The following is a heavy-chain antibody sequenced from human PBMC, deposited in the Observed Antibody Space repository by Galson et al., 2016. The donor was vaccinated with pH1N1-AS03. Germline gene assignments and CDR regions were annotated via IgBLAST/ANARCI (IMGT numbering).Heavy chain of an antibody. J-gene: IGHJ4*02. Sequence: SLRLSCAASGFTFSSYWMHWVRHLPGKGLVWVSGIDSDGSNPYYADSVRGRFTISRDNAKNTLYLQMNSLRAEGTALYYCADPFGLPWGQGTLITVAS. V-gene: IGHV3-74*01. CDR3: ADPFGLP. D-gene: IGHD2/OR15-2a*01. CDR1: GFTFSSYW. CDR2: IDSDGSNP.